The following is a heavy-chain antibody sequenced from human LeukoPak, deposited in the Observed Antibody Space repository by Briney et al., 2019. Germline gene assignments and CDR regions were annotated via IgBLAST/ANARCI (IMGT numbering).Heavy chain of an antibody. J-gene: IGHJ4*02. V-gene: IGHV4-34*01. Sequence: ASETLSLTCAVYGGSFSGYYWSWIRQPPGKGLEWIGSIYYSGSTYYNPSLKSRVTISVDTSKNQFSLKLSSVTAADTAVYYCASQLYYWGQGTLVTVSS. CDR1: GGSFSGYY. D-gene: IGHD2-2*01. CDR2: IYYSGST. CDR3: ASQLYY.